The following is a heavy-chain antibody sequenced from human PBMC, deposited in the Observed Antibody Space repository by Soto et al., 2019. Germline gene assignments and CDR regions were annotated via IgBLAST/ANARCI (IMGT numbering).Heavy chain of an antibody. J-gene: IGHJ4*02. Sequence: PSETLSLTCTVSGGSVSSGSYYWSWIRQPPGKGLEWIGYIYYTGSTNYNPSLKSRVTISVDTSKNQFSLKLSSVTAADTAVYYWAKGTTVLIFFAYWGRGTLTTVAS. CDR2: IYYTGST. D-gene: IGHD4-17*01. V-gene: IGHV4-61*01. CDR1: GGSVSSGSYY. CDR3: AKGTTVLIFFAY.